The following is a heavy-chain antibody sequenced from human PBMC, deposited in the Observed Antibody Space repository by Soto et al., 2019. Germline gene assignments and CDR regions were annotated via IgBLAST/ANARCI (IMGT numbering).Heavy chain of an antibody. CDR2: ISYDGSNK. D-gene: IGHD6-6*01. Sequence: QVQLVEAGGGVVQPGRSLRLSCAASGFTFSSYGMHWVRQAPGKGLEGVAVISYDGSNKYYADSVKGRFTISRANSKNTLYLQMNSLRAEDTAVYYCAKGAARFDYFDYWGQGTLVTVSS. J-gene: IGHJ4*02. CDR1: GFTFSSYG. CDR3: AKGAARFDYFDY. V-gene: IGHV3-30*18.